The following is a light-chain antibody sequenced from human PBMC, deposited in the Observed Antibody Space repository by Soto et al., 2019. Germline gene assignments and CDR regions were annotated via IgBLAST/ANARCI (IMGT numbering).Light chain of an antibody. Sequence: EIVLTQSPATLSLSPGERATLSCRASQNVSSYLAWYQQKPGQAPRLLIYDASNRATGIPARFSGSGSGTDFTLTISSLEPEDFAVYYCQQRSNWPLMYTFGQGTKLEIK. CDR3: QQRSNWPLMYT. CDR1: QNVSSY. J-gene: IGKJ2*01. CDR2: DAS. V-gene: IGKV3-11*01.